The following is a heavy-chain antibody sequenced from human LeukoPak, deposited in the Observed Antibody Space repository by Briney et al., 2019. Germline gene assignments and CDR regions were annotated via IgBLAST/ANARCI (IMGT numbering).Heavy chain of an antibody. CDR1: GGSFSTHY. Sequence: SETLSLTCAVSGGSFSTHYWSLIRQPPGKGLEWIGEINHSGSTKYNPSLKSRVTISIDTSKNQFSLKLNSVTAADTALYYCARGSRVAVSGSRPFDPWGQGTLVTVSS. J-gene: IGHJ5*02. CDR2: INHSGST. V-gene: IGHV4-34*01. D-gene: IGHD6-13*01. CDR3: ARGSRVAVSGSRPFDP.